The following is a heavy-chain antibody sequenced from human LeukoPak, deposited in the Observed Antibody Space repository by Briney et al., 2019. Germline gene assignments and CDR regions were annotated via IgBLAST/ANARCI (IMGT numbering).Heavy chain of an antibody. V-gene: IGHV3-11*01. CDR3: TRREDYGDYEPIYYFDY. CDR1: GFTFSDYY. D-gene: IGHD4-17*01. J-gene: IGHJ4*02. Sequence: GGSLRLSCAASGFTFSDYYMSWIRQAPGKGLEWVSYISSSGSTIYYADSVKGRFTISRDNAKNPLYLQMNSLRAEDTAVYYCTRREDYGDYEPIYYFDYWGQGTLVTVSS. CDR2: ISSSGSTI.